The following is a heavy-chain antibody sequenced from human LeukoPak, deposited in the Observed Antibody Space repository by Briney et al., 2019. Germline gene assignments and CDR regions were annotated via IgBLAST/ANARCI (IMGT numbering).Heavy chain of an antibody. J-gene: IGHJ6*02. CDR3: AKGGGSESYYYYYGMDV. V-gene: IGHV3-23*01. CDR1: GFTFSSYA. CDR2: ISGSGGST. D-gene: IGHD3-10*01. Sequence: GGSLRLSCAASGFTFSSYAMSWVRQAPGKGLEWVSAISGSGGSTYYADSVKGRFTISRDNSKNTLYLQMNSLRAEDTAVYYCAKGGGSESYYYYYGMDVWGQGTTVTVSS.